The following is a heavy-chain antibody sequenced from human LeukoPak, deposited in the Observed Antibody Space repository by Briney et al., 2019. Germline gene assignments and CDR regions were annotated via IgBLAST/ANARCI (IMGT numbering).Heavy chain of an antibody. Sequence: SETLSLTCAVSGASISNSHWTWIRQPPGKGLEWIGYIYYSGSTNYNPSLKSRVTISVDTSKNQFSLKLSSVTAADTAVYYCARGLDCGGDCYIFDYWGQGTLVTVSS. J-gene: IGHJ4*02. V-gene: IGHV4-59*01. CDR1: GASISNSH. CDR2: IYYSGST. CDR3: ARGLDCGGDCYIFDY. D-gene: IGHD2-21*02.